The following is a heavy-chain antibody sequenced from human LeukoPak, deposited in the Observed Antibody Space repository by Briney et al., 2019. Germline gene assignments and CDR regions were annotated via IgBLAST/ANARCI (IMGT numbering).Heavy chain of an antibody. CDR1: GSTFSSYA. Sequence: SVKVSCKASGSTFSSYAISWVRQAPGQGLEWMGGIIPIFGTANYAQKFQGRVTITADESMSTAYMELSSLRSEDTAVYYCARVAYCSSTSCYTRRYFDYWGQGTLVTVSS. V-gene: IGHV1-69*13. CDR2: IIPIFGTA. CDR3: ARVAYCSSTSCYTRRYFDY. D-gene: IGHD2-2*02. J-gene: IGHJ4*02.